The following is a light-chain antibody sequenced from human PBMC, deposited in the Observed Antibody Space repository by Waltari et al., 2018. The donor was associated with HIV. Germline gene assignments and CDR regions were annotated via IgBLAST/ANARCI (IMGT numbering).Light chain of an antibody. CDR3: CSYAGSSTYV. Sequence: QSALTQPASVSGSPGKSITISCTGTSSDVGSDNIVSWYPQHPGKAPKLMIYEVSKRPSGVSNRFSGSKSGNTASLTISGLQAEDEADYYCCSYAGSSTYVFGTGTKVTVL. CDR2: EVS. V-gene: IGLV2-23*02. CDR1: SSDVGSDNI. J-gene: IGLJ1*01.